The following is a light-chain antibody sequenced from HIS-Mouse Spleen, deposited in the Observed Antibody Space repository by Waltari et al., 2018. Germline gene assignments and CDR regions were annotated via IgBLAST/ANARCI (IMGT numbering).Light chain of an antibody. CDR1: SSAVGGYNY. Sequence: QSALTQPRSVSGSPGPSGTISCTGTSSAVGGYNYVTWYQQHPGKAPKLMIYDVSKRPSGVPDRFSGSKSGNTASLTISGLQAEDEADYYCCSYAGSYTGVFGTGTKVTVL. CDR3: CSYAGSYTGV. CDR2: DVS. J-gene: IGLJ1*01. V-gene: IGLV2-11*01.